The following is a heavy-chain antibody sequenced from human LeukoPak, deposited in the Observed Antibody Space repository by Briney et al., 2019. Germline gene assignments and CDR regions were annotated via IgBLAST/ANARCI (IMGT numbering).Heavy chain of an antibody. CDR2: INHSGST. CDR3: ARGTEVAVAGTGFDY. CDR1: GGSFSGYY. V-gene: IGHV4-34*01. D-gene: IGHD6-19*01. J-gene: IGHJ4*02. Sequence: SETLSLTCAVYGGSFSGYYWSRIRQPPGKGLEWIGEINHSGSTNYNPSLKSRVTISVDTSKNQFSLKLSSVTAADTAVYYCARGTEVAVAGTGFDYWGQGTLVTVSS.